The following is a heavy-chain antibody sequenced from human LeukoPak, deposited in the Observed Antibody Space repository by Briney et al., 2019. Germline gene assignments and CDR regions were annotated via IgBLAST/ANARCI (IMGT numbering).Heavy chain of an antibody. V-gene: IGHV3-15*01. CDR3: TATMVRGVNSFYYFDY. Sequence: AGGPLRLSCAASGFTFSNAWMSWVRQAPGKGLEWVGRIKSKTDGGTTDYAAPVKGRFTISRDDSKNTLYLQMNSLKTEDTAVYYCTATMVRGVNSFYYFDYWGQGTLVTVSS. CDR1: GFTFSNAW. D-gene: IGHD3-10*01. CDR2: IKSKTDGGTT. J-gene: IGHJ4*02.